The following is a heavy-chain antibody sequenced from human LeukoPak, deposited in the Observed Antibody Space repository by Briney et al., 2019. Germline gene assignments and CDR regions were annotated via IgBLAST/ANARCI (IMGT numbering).Heavy chain of an antibody. CDR3: VRDFDWGPDY. J-gene: IGHJ4*02. D-gene: IGHD3-9*01. V-gene: IGHV1-2*02. CDR2: INGKSGAT. Sequence: ASVKVSCKASGFTFTDHYLHWVRQVPGQGLEWMGWINGKSGATFYAQKFQDRITVTRHASISTMYLELNRLTSDDTAVYYCVRDFDWGPDYWGQGTLVAVSS. CDR1: GFTFTDHY.